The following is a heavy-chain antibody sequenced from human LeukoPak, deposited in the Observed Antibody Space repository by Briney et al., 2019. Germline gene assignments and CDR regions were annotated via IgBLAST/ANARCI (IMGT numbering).Heavy chain of an antibody. Sequence: GGSLRLSCAAFGFTFSSYWMSWVRQAPGKGLEWVANIKQDGSEKYYVDSVKGRFTISRDNAKNSLYLQMNSLRAEDTAVYYCARDLDDFWSGYFDYWGQGTLVTVSS. CDR1: GFTFSSYW. D-gene: IGHD3-3*01. CDR2: IKQDGSEK. V-gene: IGHV3-7*01. CDR3: ARDLDDFWSGYFDY. J-gene: IGHJ4*02.